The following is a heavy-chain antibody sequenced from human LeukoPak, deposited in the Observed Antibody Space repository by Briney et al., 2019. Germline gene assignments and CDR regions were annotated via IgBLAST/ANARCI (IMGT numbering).Heavy chain of an antibody. V-gene: IGHV3-21*01. CDR3: ASLAYSSGWYAFDY. CDR2: ISSSSSYI. Sequence: PGGSLRLSCAASGFTFSSYSMNWVRQAPGKGLEWVSSISSSSSYIYYADSVKGRFTISRDNAKNSLYLQMNSLRAEDTAVYYCASLAYSSGWYAFDYWGQGTLVTVSS. J-gene: IGHJ4*02. CDR1: GFTFSSYS. D-gene: IGHD6-19*01.